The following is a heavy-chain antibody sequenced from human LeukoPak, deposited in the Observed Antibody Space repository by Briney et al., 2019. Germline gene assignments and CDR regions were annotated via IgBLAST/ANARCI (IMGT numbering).Heavy chain of an antibody. V-gene: IGHV3-21*01. D-gene: IGHD3-3*01. Sequence: GGSLRLSCAASGFTFSSYSMNWVRQAPGKWLEWVSSISSSSSYIYYADSVKGRFTTSRDNAKNSLSLQMNSLRAEDTAVYYCATEPHDFWSGYYTPGDYWGQGTLVTVSS. CDR3: ATEPHDFWSGYYTPGDY. CDR1: GFTFSSYS. CDR2: ISSSSSYI. J-gene: IGHJ4*02.